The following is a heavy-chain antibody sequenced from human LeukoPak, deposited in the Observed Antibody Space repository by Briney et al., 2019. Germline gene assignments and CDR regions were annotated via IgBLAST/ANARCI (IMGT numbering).Heavy chain of an antibody. CDR2: ISGSGGST. D-gene: IGHD3-3*01. J-gene: IGHJ4*02. Sequence: GGSLRLSCAASGFTFSSYGMSWVRQAPGKGLEWVSAISGSGGSTYYADSVKGRFTISRGNSKNTLYLQMNSLRAEDTAVYYCAKNVPYYDFWSGQDYWGQGTLVTVSS. CDR3: AKNVPYYDFWSGQDY. CDR1: GFTFSSYG. V-gene: IGHV3-23*01.